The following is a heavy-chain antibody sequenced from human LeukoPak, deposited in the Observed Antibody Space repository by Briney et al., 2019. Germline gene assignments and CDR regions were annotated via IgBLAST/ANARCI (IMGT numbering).Heavy chain of an antibody. CDR2: IHYSGST. CDR1: GGSVSSYY. Sequence: SETLSLTCTVSGGSVSSYYWSWIRQPPGKGLEWIGCIHYSGSTNYNPSLKSRVTISLDTSKNQFSLKLGSVTAADTAVYYCARGPSYSSSWCHFDYWGQGTLVTVSS. D-gene: IGHD6-13*01. V-gene: IGHV4-59*02. J-gene: IGHJ4*02. CDR3: ARGPSYSSSWCHFDY.